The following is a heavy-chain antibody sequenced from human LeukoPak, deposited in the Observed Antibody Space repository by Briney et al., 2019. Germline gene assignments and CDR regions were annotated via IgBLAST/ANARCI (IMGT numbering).Heavy chain of an antibody. Sequence: SETLSLTCTVSGGSLSSSSYYWGWIRQPPGKGLEWIGSIYYSGSTYYNPSLKSRVTISVDTSKNQFSLKLSSVTAADTAVYYCARLFYPDVWGQGTTVTVSS. CDR2: IYYSGST. CDR1: GGSLSSSSYY. J-gene: IGHJ6*02. V-gene: IGHV4-39*01. CDR3: ARLFYPDV.